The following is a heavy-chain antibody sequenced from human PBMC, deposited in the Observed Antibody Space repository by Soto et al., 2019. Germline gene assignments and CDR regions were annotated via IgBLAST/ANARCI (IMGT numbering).Heavy chain of an antibody. CDR3: ARGGSYYAQ. V-gene: IGHV1-2*02. J-gene: IGHJ4*02. D-gene: IGHD3-10*01. CDR2: INSVSGGA. Sequence: ASVNVSCKSSGNTHTIYFIHWLRQAPGQGLEWMGWINSVSGGANYAPRFQGRVSMTRDRSSATAFMVLSGLRSDDTAVYYCARGGSYYAQWGQGTLVTVSS. CDR1: GNTHTIYF.